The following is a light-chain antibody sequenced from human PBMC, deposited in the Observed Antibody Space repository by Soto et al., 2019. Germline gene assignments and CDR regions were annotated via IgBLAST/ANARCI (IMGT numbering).Light chain of an antibody. CDR2: GAS. Sequence: IQMTQSPSSLSASVGDRVTITCRASQGIRSDLGCYQQKPGKAPKLLMYGASRLQSGVPSRFSGSGSGTDFTLTITGLQPEDFGTYYCLQDYSYPRTFGQGTKVDI. CDR3: LQDYSYPRT. CDR1: QGIRSD. J-gene: IGKJ1*01. V-gene: IGKV1-6*01.